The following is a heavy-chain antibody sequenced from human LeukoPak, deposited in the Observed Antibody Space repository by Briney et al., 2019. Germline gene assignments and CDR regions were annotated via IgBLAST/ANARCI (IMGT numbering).Heavy chain of an antibody. CDR1: GFTFSSYS. V-gene: IGHV3-21*01. CDR3: ARDRGTMVVAMDY. D-gene: IGHD4/OR15-4a*01. CDR2: ISSSSSYI. J-gene: IGHJ4*02. Sequence: GGSLRLSCAASGFTFSSYSMNWVRQAPGKGLEWVSSISSSSSYIYYADSVKGRFTISRDNTKNSLYLQMNSLRAEDTAVNYCARDRGTMVVAMDYWGQGTLVTVSS.